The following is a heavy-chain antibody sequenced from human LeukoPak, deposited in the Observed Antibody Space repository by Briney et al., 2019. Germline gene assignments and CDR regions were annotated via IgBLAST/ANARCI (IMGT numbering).Heavy chain of an antibody. J-gene: IGHJ5*01. CDR3: ARVGYSSGTLGYWFDS. CDR1: GYTFTNYD. CDR2: MNANSGNT. Sequence: ASVKVSCKASGYTFTNYDINWVRQATGQGLEWMGWMNANSGNTGHAQKFQGRVTITRNTSISTAYMELSSLTSGDTAVYYCARVGYSSGTLGYWFDSWGQETLVTVSS. V-gene: IGHV1-8*01. D-gene: IGHD3-10*01.